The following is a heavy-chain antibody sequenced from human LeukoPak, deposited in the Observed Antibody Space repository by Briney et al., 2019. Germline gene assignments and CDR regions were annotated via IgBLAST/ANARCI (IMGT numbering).Heavy chain of an antibody. Sequence: SETLSLTCTVSSGTISDSYWNWIRQPPGKGLEWMGYIYYSGSTNYNPSLKSRVTISLDTSKNQLSLKLTSVTAADTAVYYCARGAEKWLHLGNWGQGTLVTVSS. D-gene: IGHD5-24*01. CDR2: IYYSGST. J-gene: IGHJ4*02. CDR3: ARGAEKWLHLGN. CDR1: SGTISDSY. V-gene: IGHV4-59*01.